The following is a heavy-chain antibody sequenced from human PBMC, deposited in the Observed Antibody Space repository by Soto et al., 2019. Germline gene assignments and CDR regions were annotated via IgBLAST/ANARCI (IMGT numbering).Heavy chain of an antibody. V-gene: IGHV1-18*01. CDR2: ISAYNGKT. CDR1: GYTFTSYG. Sequence: ASVKVACKASGYTFTSYGISWVLQAPGQGLEWMGWISAYNGKTNYAQNVQGRVTMTTDTSTRTAYMDLRSLRSDDTAVYYCARGGDVNYYHGMDVWGQGTTVTVSS. J-gene: IGHJ6*02. CDR3: ARGGDVNYYHGMDV. D-gene: IGHD5-12*01.